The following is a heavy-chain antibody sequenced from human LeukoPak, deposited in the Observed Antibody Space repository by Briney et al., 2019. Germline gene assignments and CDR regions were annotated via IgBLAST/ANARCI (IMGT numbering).Heavy chain of an antibody. V-gene: IGHV4-39*07. Sequence: SETLSLTCTVSGGPISSSSYYWGWIRQPPGRGLEWMGGTYYSGSTYYNPSLKSRVTISVDTSKNQFSLKLSSVTAADTAVYYCARAGDSSGNYYYYYMDVWGKGTTVTVSS. J-gene: IGHJ6*03. CDR1: GGPISSSSYY. D-gene: IGHD3-22*01. CDR3: ARAGDSSGNYYYYYMDV. CDR2: TYYSGST.